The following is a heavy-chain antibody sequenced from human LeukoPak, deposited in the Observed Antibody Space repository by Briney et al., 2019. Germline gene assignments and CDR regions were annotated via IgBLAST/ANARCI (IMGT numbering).Heavy chain of an antibody. D-gene: IGHD3-9*01. V-gene: IGHV4-59*01. CDR3: AAQYYDILTGKNWFDP. CDR1: GGSISSYY. CDR2: IYYSGST. J-gene: IGHJ5*02. Sequence: PSETLSLTCTVSGGSISSYYWSWIRQPPGKGLEWIGYIYYSGSTNYNPSLKSRVTISVDTSKNQFSLKLSSVTAADTAVYYCAAQYYDILTGKNWFDPWGQGTLVTVSS.